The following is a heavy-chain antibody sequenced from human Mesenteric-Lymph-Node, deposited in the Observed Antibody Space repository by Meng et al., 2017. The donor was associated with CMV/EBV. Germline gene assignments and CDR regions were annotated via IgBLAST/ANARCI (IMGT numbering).Heavy chain of an antibody. CDR3: ARGRSGFFWVDY. V-gene: IGHV1-18*01. CDR2: ISGNNGNT. D-gene: IGHD3-22*01. J-gene: IGHJ4*02. CDR1: GYSFTSYG. Sequence: ASVKVSCKTSGYSFTSYGVNWVRQAPGQGLEWMGWISGNNGNTKYAQKLQDRVTMTTDTSTSTAYMELRSLRSDDTAVYYCARGRSGFFWVDYWGQGTLVTVSS.